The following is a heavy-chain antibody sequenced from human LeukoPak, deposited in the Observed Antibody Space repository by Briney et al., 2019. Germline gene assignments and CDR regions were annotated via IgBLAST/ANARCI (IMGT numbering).Heavy chain of an antibody. Sequence: ASEKVSCKASGYTFTGYYMHWVRQAPGQGLEWMGWINPNSGGTNYAQKFQGRVTMTRDTSISTAYMELSRLRSDDTAVYYCARARMKAAAGLDYWGLGTLVTVSS. D-gene: IGHD6-13*01. V-gene: IGHV1-2*02. J-gene: IGHJ4*02. CDR1: GYTFTGYY. CDR3: ARARMKAAAGLDY. CDR2: INPNSGGT.